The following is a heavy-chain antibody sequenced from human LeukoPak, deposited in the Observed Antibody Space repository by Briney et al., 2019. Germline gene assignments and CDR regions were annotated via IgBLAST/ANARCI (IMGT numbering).Heavy chain of an antibody. Sequence: GASVKVSCKASGYTFTSYYMHWVRQAPGQGLEWMGWINTNTGNPMYAQGFTGRFVFSLDTSVSTAYLQISSLEAEDTAIYYCAREAYGSGSYHFDYWGQGTLVTASS. D-gene: IGHD3-10*01. CDR1: GYTFTSYY. CDR3: AREAYGSGSYHFDY. CDR2: INTNTGNP. V-gene: IGHV7-4-1*02. J-gene: IGHJ4*02.